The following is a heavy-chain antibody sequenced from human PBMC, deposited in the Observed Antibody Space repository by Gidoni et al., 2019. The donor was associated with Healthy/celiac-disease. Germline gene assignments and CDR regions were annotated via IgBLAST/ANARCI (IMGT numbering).Heavy chain of an antibody. V-gene: IGHV4-34*01. Sequence: QVQLQQWGAGLLKPSETLSLTCAVYGGSFRGYYWSWIRQPPGKGLEWIGELNHSGSTNYNPSLKSRVTISVDTSKNQFSLKLSSVTAADTAVYYCARAPDQLPLPGWFDPWGQGTLVTVSS. CDR1: GGSFRGYY. J-gene: IGHJ5*02. CDR2: LNHSGST. D-gene: IGHD2-2*01. CDR3: ARAPDQLPLPGWFDP.